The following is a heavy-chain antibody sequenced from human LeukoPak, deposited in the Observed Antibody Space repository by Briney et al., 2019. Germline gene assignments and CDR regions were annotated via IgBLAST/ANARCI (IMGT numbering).Heavy chain of an antibody. J-gene: IGHJ4*02. CDR1: GYSFTSYW. CDR3: ARQGDCSSTSCPFDY. CDR2: IYPGDSDT. Sequence: GESLQISCQGSGYSFTSYWIGWVRQMPGKGLEWMGIIYPGDSDTRYSPSFQGQVTISADKSISTAYLQWSSLKASDTAMYYCARQGDCSSTSCPFDYWGQGTLVTVSS. D-gene: IGHD2-2*01. V-gene: IGHV5-51*01.